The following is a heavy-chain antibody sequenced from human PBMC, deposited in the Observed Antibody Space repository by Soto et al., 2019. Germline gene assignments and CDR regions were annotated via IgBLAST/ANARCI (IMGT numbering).Heavy chain of an antibody. CDR2: IYYNGNA. Sequence: SETLSLTWFVSGGSISGRGDYWVWIRQSPGKGLEWIGNIYYNGNAYYNPSFKSRCTISVDTSKNQFSLTLRSVTAADTAVYYCAKSGGIIVIPHYWGQGTRVTAS. J-gene: IGHJ4*02. D-gene: IGHD3-16*02. CDR1: GGSISGRGDY. CDR3: AKSGGIIVIPHY. V-gene: IGHV4-39*01.